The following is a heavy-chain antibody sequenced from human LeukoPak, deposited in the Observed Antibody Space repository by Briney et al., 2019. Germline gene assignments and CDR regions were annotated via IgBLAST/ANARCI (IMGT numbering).Heavy chain of an antibody. CDR3: ARGRGITGTTSYFDY. J-gene: IGHJ4*02. V-gene: IGHV1-69*05. CDR1: GGTFSSYA. Sequence: GSSVKVSCKASGGTFSSYAISWVRQAPGQGLEWMGGIIPIFGTANYAQKFQGRVTITTDESTSTAYMELSSLRSEDTAVYYCARGRGITGTTSYFDYWGQGTQVTDSS. CDR2: IIPIFGTA. D-gene: IGHD1-7*01.